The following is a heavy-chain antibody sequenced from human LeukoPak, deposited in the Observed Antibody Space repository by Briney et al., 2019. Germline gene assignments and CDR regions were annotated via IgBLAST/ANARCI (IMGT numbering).Heavy chain of an antibody. V-gene: IGHV4-59*01. Sequence: SETLSLTCTVSGGSISSYYWSWIRQPPGKGLEWIGYIYDSGSTNYNPSLKSRVTISVDTSKNQFSLKLSSVTAADTAVYYCARPGPLVATSSAGAFDIWGQGTMVTVSS. CDR3: ARPGPLVATSSAGAFDI. J-gene: IGHJ3*02. CDR1: GGSISSYY. CDR2: IYDSGST. D-gene: IGHD5-12*01.